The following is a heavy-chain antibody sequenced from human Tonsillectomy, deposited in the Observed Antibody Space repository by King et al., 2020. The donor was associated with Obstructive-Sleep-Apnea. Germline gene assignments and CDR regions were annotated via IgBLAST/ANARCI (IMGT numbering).Heavy chain of an antibody. D-gene: IGHD3-22*01. CDR3: ARGVRTYYYDSTGYDYFDY. J-gene: IGHJ4*02. V-gene: IGHV1-18*01. CDR1: GYTFASYG. Sequence: VQLVQSGLEVKKPGASVKVSCKASGYTFASYGISWVRQAPGQGLEWMGWSSAYNGNTNYAQNLQGRVTMTTDKSTRPAYMERRGLGSDDTAVYYCARGVRTYYYDSTGYDYFDYWGQGTLVTVSS. CDR2: SSAYNGNT.